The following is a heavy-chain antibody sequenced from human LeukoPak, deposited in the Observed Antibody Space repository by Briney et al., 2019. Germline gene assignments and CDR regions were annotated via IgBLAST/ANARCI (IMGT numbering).Heavy chain of an antibody. Sequence: GGALRLSCAASGCTFSRYWMTWVRQAPGKGLEWVANIKHNGDELNYVDSVENRFTISRDNAKNSLCLHITGLRAEDTAVYYCARELRTFDSWGQGTLVTVSS. D-gene: IGHD3-16*01. CDR3: ARELRTFDS. V-gene: IGHV3-7*01. CDR1: GCTFSRYW. CDR2: IKHNGDEL. J-gene: IGHJ4*02.